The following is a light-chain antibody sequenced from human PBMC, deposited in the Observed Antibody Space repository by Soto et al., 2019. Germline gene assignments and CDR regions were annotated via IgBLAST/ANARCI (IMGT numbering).Light chain of an antibody. CDR2: DVS. J-gene: IGLJ1*01. Sequence: QSALTQPASVSGSPGQSVTISCTGTSRDIGAYDYVSWYQQHPGGVPKLLIYDVSSRPSGVSSRFSGSKSGNTSSLTISGLKADAESHYYCSSFADSSARDYVFGGGTKLTVL. V-gene: IGLV2-14*03. CDR1: SRDIGAYDY. CDR3: SSFADSSARDYV.